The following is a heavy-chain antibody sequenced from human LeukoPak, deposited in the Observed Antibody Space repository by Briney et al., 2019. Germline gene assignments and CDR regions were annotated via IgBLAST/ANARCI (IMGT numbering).Heavy chain of an antibody. CDR1: GFTFSSYA. D-gene: IGHD1-26*01. CDR3: ARSTGAYYYYGIDV. CDR2: ISYDGSNK. Sequence: PGGSLRLSCAASGFTFSSYAMHWVRQAPGKGLEWVAVISYDGSNKYYADSVKGRFTISRDNSKNTLYLQMNSLRAEDTAVYYCARSTGAYYYYGIDVWGQGTTVIVSS. V-gene: IGHV3-30-3*01. J-gene: IGHJ6*02.